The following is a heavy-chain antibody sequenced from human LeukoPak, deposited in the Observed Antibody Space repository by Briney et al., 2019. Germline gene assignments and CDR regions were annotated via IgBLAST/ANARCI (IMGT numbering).Heavy chain of an antibody. CDR3: ARSIYYDSSGYQA. CDR1: GYTFTSYA. D-gene: IGHD3-22*01. V-gene: IGHV1-46*01. Sequence: ASVKVSCKASGYTFTSYAMNWVRQAPGQGLEWMGIINPSGGSTSYAQKFQGRVTMTRDMSTSTVYMELSSLRSEDTAVYYCARSIYYDSSGYQAWGQGTLVTVSS. J-gene: IGHJ5*02. CDR2: INPSGGST.